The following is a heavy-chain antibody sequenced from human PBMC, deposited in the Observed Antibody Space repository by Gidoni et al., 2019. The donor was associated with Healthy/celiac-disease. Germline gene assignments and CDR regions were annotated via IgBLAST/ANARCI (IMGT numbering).Heavy chain of an antibody. CDR3: ARALGGSYPTGAFDI. V-gene: IGHV3-33*01. CDR1: GFTFSSYG. J-gene: IGHJ3*02. CDR2: IWYDGSNK. Sequence: QVQLVESGGGVVQPGRSLRLSCAASGFTFSSYGMPWVRQAPGKGLEWVAVIWYDGSNKYYADSVKGRFTISRDNSKNTLYLQMNSLRAEDTAVYYCARALGGSYPTGAFDIWGQGTMVTVSS. D-gene: IGHD1-26*01.